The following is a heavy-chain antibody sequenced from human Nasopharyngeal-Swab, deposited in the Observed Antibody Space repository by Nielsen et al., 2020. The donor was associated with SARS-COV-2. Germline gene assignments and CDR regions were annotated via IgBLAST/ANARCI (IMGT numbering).Heavy chain of an antibody. J-gene: IGHJ5*02. V-gene: IGHV4-34*01. CDR1: GGSFSGYY. CDR3: ARSPRGGFDP. D-gene: IGHD3-10*01. Sequence: SQTLSLTCAVYGGSFSGYYWSWIRQPPGKGLEWIGEINHSGSTNYNPSLKSRITISVDTSKNQFSLKLCSVTAADTAVYYCARSPRGGFDPWGQGTLVTVSS. CDR2: INHSGST.